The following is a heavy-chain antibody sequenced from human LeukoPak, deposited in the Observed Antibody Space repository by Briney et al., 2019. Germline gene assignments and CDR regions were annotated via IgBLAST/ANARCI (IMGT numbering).Heavy chain of an antibody. J-gene: IGHJ4*02. CDR2: IYYSGST. CDR3: ARHKWGTVAGPDY. V-gene: IGHV4-59*08. D-gene: IGHD6-19*01. CDR1: GGSISSYY. Sequence: SETLSLTCTVSGGSISSYYWSWIRQPPGKGLEWIGYIYYSGSTNYNPSLKSRVTMSVDTSKNQFSLKLSSVTAADTAVYYCARHKWGTVAGPDYWGQGTLVTVSS.